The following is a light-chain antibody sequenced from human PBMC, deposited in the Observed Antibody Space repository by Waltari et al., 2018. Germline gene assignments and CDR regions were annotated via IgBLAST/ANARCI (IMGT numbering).Light chain of an antibody. CDR1: SGSVSTSYY. CDR2: STN. Sequence: QTVVTQEPSFSVSPGGTVTLTCGLSSGSVSTSYYPSWYQQTPGQAPRTLLYSTNTRSSGVPDRFSGSSLGNKAALTITGAQADDESDYYCVLYMGSGVSVFGGGTKLTVL. J-gene: IGLJ3*02. CDR3: VLYMGSGVSV. V-gene: IGLV8-61*01.